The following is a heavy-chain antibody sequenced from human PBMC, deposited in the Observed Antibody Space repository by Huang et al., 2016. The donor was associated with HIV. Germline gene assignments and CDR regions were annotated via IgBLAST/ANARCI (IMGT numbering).Heavy chain of an antibody. D-gene: IGHD5-12*01. CDR2: INWNSVSI. J-gene: IGHJ3*02. CDR3: ARLSPRGYNPGAAFDI. CDR1: GFTFDDYA. V-gene: IGHV3-9*01. Sequence: EVQLVESGGGLVQPGRSLRLSCAASGFTFDDYAMHWVRQAPGKGLEWVSGINWNSVSIGYADSVKGRFTISRDNAKNSLYLQMNSLRAEDTALYYCARLSPRGYNPGAAFDIWGQGTLVTVSS.